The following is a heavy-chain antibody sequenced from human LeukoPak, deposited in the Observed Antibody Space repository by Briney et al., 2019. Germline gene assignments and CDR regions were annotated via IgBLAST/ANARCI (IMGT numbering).Heavy chain of an antibody. Sequence: GSLRLSCAASGFTFSDYNMRWIRQPPGQGLEWIGTIYYTGSTYNNPSLKSRVTISGDTSKNQFSLKLSSVTAADTAVYYCATEVYASGWTNWGQGTLVTVSS. CDR3: ATEVYASGWTN. CDR1: GFTFSDYN. CDR2: IYYTGST. J-gene: IGHJ4*02. D-gene: IGHD6-19*01. V-gene: IGHV4-38-2*02.